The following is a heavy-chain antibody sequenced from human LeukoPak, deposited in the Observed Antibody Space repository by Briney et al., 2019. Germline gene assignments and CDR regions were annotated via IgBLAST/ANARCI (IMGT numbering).Heavy chain of an antibody. D-gene: IGHD1-26*01. CDR3: ARDMDSGPDFFDY. V-gene: IGHV1-2*02. CDR2: INPHSGGT. J-gene: IGHJ4*02. CDR1: GYTFTDYY. Sequence: GASVKVSCKASGYTFTDYYMHWVRQAPGQGLEWMGWINPHSGGTDHAQKFQGRVTMTRDTSISTAYMELSRLRSVDTAVYYCARDMDSGPDFFDYWGLGTLVTVSS.